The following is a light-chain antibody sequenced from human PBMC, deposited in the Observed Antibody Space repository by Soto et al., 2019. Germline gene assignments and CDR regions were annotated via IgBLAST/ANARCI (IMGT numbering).Light chain of an antibody. V-gene: IGKV4-1*01. CDR1: QSVLYSSNNKNY. CDR3: QQYNSTPWT. Sequence: DIVMTQSPDFLAVSLGERATINCKSSQSVLYSSNNKNYLAWYQQKPGQPPKLLIYWASTRESGVPDRFSVSGSGTDFTLTISSLQAADVAVYYCQQYNSTPWTFGQGTKVEIK. J-gene: IGKJ1*01. CDR2: WAS.